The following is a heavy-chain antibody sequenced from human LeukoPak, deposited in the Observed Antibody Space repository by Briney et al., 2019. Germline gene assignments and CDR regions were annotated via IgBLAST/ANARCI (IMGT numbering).Heavy chain of an antibody. V-gene: IGHV3-7*01. Sequence: GGSLRLSCAASGFTFSSYWMTWVRQAPGKGLEWVANIGEDGSEKYYVDSVKGRFTISRDNAKNSLYLQVNSLRAEDTAVYYCARDITIFGVVYSGNDYWGQGTLVTVSS. J-gene: IGHJ4*02. D-gene: IGHD3-3*01. CDR1: GFTFSSYW. CDR3: ARDITIFGVVYSGNDY. CDR2: IGEDGSEK.